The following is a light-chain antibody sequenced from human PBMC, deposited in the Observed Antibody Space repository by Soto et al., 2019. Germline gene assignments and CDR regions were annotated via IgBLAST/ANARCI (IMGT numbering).Light chain of an antibody. V-gene: IGKV3-15*01. J-gene: IGKJ1*01. CDR1: QSVSDK. CDR2: HAS. CDR3: QQYYNWPRT. Sequence: TEMNQSPSTVSVSQRERDTLSCRASQSVSDKLAWYQQKPGQAPRLLIYHASARATGIPARFSGSGSGTEFTLTISGLQSADFAVYYCQQYYNWPRTFGQGTKVDI.